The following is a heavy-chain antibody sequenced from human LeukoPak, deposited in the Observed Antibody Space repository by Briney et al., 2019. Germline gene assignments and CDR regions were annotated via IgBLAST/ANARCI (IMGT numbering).Heavy chain of an antibody. V-gene: IGHV3-30*02. Sequence: GGSLRLSCAASGFTFSSYGMHWVRQAPGKGLEWVAFIRYDGSNKYYADSVKGRFTISRDSSKNTLYLQMNSLRAEDTAVYYCVRDFRFLDDYWGQGTLVSVSS. D-gene: IGHD3-3*01. CDR1: GFTFSSYG. J-gene: IGHJ4*02. CDR2: IRYDGSNK. CDR3: VRDFRFLDDY.